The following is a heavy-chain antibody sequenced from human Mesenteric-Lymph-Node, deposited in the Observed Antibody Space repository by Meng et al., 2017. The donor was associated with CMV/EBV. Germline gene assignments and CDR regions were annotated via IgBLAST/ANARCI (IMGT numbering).Heavy chain of an antibody. Sequence: GESLKISCAASGFTFSGYAMHWVRQAPGKGLEWVAVISYDGSNKYYADSVKGRFTISRDNSKNTLYLQMNSLRAEDTAVYYCARELPGITAAGIDYWGQGTLVTVSS. CDR2: ISYDGSNK. CDR1: GFTFSGYA. D-gene: IGHD6-13*01. V-gene: IGHV3-30*14. CDR3: ARELPGITAAGIDY. J-gene: IGHJ4*02.